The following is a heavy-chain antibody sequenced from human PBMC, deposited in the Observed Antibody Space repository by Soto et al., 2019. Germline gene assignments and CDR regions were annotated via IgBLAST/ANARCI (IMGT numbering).Heavy chain of an antibody. CDR2: IWYDGSNK. D-gene: IGHD4-4*01. V-gene: IGHV3-33*01. Sequence: PGGSLRLSCAASGFTFSSYGMHWVRQAPGKGLEWVAVIWYDGSNKYYADSVKGRFTISRDNSKNTLYLQMNSLRAEDTAVYYCARDIDYSNTGGIGYWGQGTLVTVSS. CDR3: ARDIDYSNTGGIGY. CDR1: GFTFSSYG. J-gene: IGHJ4*02.